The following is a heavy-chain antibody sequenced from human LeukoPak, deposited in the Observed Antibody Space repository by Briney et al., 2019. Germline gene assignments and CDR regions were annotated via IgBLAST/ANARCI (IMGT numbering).Heavy chain of an antibody. CDR1: GFTFSSYA. Sequence: GGSLRLSCAASGFTFSSYAMSWVRQAPGKGLEWVSAIGGSGGSTYYADSVKGRFTISRDNSKNTLYLQMNSLRAEDTAVYYCAKSTGYSSGWYDYWGQGTLVTVSS. D-gene: IGHD6-19*01. CDR2: IGGSGGST. V-gene: IGHV3-23*01. CDR3: AKSTGYSSGWYDY. J-gene: IGHJ4*02.